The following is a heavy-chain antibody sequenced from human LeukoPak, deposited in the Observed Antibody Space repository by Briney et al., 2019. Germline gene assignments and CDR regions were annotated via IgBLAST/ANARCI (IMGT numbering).Heavy chain of an antibody. V-gene: IGHV1-2*02. CDR2: INLNSGGT. CDR1: GYTFTGYY. CDR3: ARGSAMVTTYRGGNWFDP. D-gene: IGHD5-18*01. J-gene: IGHJ5*02. Sequence: APVKVSCKASGYTFTGYYMHWVRQAPGRGLEWMGWINLNSGGTNYAQKFQGRVTMTRDTSISTAYMELSRLRSDDTAVYCCARGSAMVTTYRGGNWFDPWGQGALVTVSS.